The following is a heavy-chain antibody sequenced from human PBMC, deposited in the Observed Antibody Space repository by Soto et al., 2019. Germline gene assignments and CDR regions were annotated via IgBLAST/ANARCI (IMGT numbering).Heavy chain of an antibody. J-gene: IGHJ4*02. CDR3: ARSMTTVVTLDY. V-gene: IGHV4-39*01. D-gene: IGHD4-17*01. CDR1: GGSISSSSYY. Sequence: KPSETLSLTCTVSGGSISSSSYYWGWIRQPPGKGLGWIGSIYYSGSTYYNPSLKSRVTISVDTSKNQFSLKLSSVTAADTAVYYCARSMTTVVTLDYWGQGTLVTVSS. CDR2: IYYSGST.